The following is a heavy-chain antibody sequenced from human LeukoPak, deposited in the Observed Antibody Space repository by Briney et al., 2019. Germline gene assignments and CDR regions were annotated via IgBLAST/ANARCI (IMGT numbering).Heavy chain of an antibody. Sequence: GGSLRLSCAASGFTFSSYSMNWARQAPGKGLEWVSYISSSSTIYYADSVKGRFTISRDNAKNSLYLQMNSLRAEDTAVYYCAREREYCSSTSCHELDYWGQGTLVTVSS. J-gene: IGHJ4*02. CDR1: GFTFSSYS. D-gene: IGHD2-2*01. CDR2: ISSSSTI. CDR3: AREREYCSSTSCHELDY. V-gene: IGHV3-48*04.